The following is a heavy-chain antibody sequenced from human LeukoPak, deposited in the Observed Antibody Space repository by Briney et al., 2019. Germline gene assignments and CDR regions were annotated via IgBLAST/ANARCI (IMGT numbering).Heavy chain of an antibody. J-gene: IGHJ6*04. CDR1: GGTFSSYA. CDR2: IIPIFGTA. D-gene: IGHD3-10*01. CDR3: ARGGSHYGSGSYRLMDV. Sequence: GSSVKVSCKASGGTFSSYAISWVRQAPGQGLEWMGGIIPIFGTANYAQKFQGRVTITADESTSTAYMELSSLRSEDTAVYYCARGGSHYGSGSYRLMDVWGKGTTVTVSS. V-gene: IGHV1-69*01.